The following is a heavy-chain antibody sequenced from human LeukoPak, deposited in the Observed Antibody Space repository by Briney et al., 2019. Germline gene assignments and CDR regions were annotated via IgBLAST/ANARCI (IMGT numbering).Heavy chain of an antibody. D-gene: IGHD4-17*01. CDR2: IYYSGST. CDR3: ARDGGTTVTSDAFDI. J-gene: IGHJ3*02. Sequence: SETLSLTCTVSGGSISSYYWSWIRQPPGKGLEWIGYIYYSGSTNYNPSLKSRVTISVDTSKNQFSLKLSSVTAADTAVYYCARDGGTTVTSDAFDIWGQGTMVTVSS. CDR1: GGSISSYY. V-gene: IGHV4-59*01.